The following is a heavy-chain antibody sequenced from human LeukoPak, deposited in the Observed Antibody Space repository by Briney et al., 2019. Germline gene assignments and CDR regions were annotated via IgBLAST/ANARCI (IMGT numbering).Heavy chain of an antibody. J-gene: IGHJ4*02. V-gene: IGHV3-74*03. D-gene: IGHD3-16*02. CDR3: ARAGSYRFDY. Sequence: GGSLRLSCAPSVFTFSSYWMHWIRQAPGEGLEWVSRINTDGSTITYADSVKGRFTISRDNARNTLYLQMNSLRDEDTAVYYCARAGSYRFDYWGQGTLVTVSS. CDR1: VFTFSSYW. CDR2: INTDGSTI.